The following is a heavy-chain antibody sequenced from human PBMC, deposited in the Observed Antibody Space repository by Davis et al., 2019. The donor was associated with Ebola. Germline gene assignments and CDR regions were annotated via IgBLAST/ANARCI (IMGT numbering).Heavy chain of an antibody. CDR1: GYTFTSYG. V-gene: IGHV1-18*01. J-gene: IGHJ4*02. CDR3: ASTVTTLYFDY. CDR2: ISAYNGNT. D-gene: IGHD4-17*01. Sequence: ASVKVSCKASGYTFTSYGISWVRQAPGQGLEWMGWISAYNGNTNYAQKLQGRVTMTTDTSTSTAYMELSSLRSEDTAVYYCASTVTTLYFDYWGQGTLVTVSS.